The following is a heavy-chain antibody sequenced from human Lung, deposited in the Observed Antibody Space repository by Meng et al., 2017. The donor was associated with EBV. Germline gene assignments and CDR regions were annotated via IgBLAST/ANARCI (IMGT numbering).Heavy chain of an antibody. CDR1: GGSFSGSFSGYY. Sequence: QVHLQQWGEGLLKPSEPLSLPCAVYGGSFSGSFSGYYWSWIRQAPGKGLEWIGEINDSGSTDYNPSLKNRLTVSVDRSKSQFSLELSSVTAADTAVYYCARSTFDYWGQGTLVTVSS. J-gene: IGHJ4*02. D-gene: IGHD1-26*01. CDR3: ARSTFDY. V-gene: IGHV4-34*01. CDR2: INDSGST.